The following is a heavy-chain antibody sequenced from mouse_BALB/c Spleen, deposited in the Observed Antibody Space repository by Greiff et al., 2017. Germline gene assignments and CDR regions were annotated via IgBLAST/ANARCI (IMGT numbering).Heavy chain of an antibody. Sequence: VKLVESGPGLVAPSQSLSITCTVSGFSLTSYGVHWVRQPPGKGLEWLGVIWAGGSTNYNSALMSRLSISKDNSKSQVFLKMNSLQTDDTAMYYCARDYYYGSKGYFDVWGAGTTVTVSS. CDR3: ARDYYYGSKGYFDV. D-gene: IGHD1-1*01. V-gene: IGHV2-9*02. CDR2: IWAGGST. J-gene: IGHJ1*01. CDR1: GFSLTSYG.